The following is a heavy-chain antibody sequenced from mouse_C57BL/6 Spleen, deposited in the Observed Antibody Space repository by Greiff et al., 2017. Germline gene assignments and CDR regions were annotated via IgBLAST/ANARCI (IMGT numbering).Heavy chain of an antibody. CDR2: IYPGDGDT. D-gene: IGHD4-1*01. Sequence: QVQLQQSGPELVKPGASVKISCKASGYAFSSSWMNWVKQRPGKGLEWIGRIYPGDGDTNYNGKFKGKATLTADKSSSTAYMQLSSLTSEDSAVYFCARSTITGKYFDGWGTGTTVTVSS. CDR1: GYAFSSSW. J-gene: IGHJ1*03. V-gene: IGHV1-82*01. CDR3: ARSTITGKYFDG.